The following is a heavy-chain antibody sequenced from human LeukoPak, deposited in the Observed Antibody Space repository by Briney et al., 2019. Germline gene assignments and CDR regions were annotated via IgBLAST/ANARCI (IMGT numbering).Heavy chain of an antibody. CDR3: AKTFYDYVWGSGFDY. J-gene: IGHJ4*02. CDR2: ISYDGSNK. Sequence: GGSLRLSCAASGFTFSSYGMHWVRRAPGKGLEGVAVISYDGSNKYYADSVKGRFTISRDNSKNTLYLQMNSLRAEDTAVYYCAKTFYDYVWGSGFDYWGQGTLVTVSS. V-gene: IGHV3-30*18. D-gene: IGHD3-16*01. CDR1: GFTFSSYG.